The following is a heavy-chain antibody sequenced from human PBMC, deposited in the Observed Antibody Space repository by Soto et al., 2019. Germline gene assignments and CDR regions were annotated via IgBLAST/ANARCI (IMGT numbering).Heavy chain of an antibody. CDR3: VRHSSTSVRAPLEY. V-gene: IGHV5-51*01. J-gene: IGHJ4*02. CDR2: THPGHSET. D-gene: IGHD2-2*01. Sequence: EVQLAQSGAEVKKPGESLKISCKGSGYTFTNYWIGWVRQMPGRGLEWMGITHPGHSETKYSPSFEGHVTISADRSTRTAYLHWGSLKASDAAMYFCVRHSSTSVRAPLEYWGQGTLVTVSS. CDR1: GYTFTNYW.